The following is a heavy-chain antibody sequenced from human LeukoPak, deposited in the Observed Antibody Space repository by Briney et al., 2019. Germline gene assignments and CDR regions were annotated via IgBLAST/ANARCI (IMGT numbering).Heavy chain of an antibody. J-gene: IGHJ4*02. D-gene: IGHD4-11*01. Sequence: PGGTLRLSCAAPGFTFSDYYMSWIRQAPGKGLEWVSYISSSGSTIYYADSVKGRFTISRDNAKNSLYLQMNSLRAEDTAVYYCARGIHDYSDYYFDYWGQGTLVTVSS. CDR1: GFTFSDYY. V-gene: IGHV3-11*01. CDR2: ISSSGSTI. CDR3: ARGIHDYSDYYFDY.